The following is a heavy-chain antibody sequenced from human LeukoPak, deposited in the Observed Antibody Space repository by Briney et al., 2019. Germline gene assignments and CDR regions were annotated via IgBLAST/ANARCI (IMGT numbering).Heavy chain of an antibody. Sequence: ASVKVSCKASGYTFTGYHMHWVRQAPGQGLEWMGWINPNSGGTNYAQKFQGRVTMTRDTSISTAYMELSGLRSDDTAVYYCARDTTRDNWFDPWGQGTLVTVSS. CDR1: GYTFTGYH. V-gene: IGHV1-2*02. J-gene: IGHJ5*02. CDR3: ARDTTRDNWFDP. CDR2: INPNSGGT. D-gene: IGHD1-26*01.